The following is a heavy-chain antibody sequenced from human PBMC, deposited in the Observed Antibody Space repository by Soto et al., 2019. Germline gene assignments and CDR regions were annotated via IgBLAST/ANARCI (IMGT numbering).Heavy chain of an antibody. CDR1: GFSLRHRGMC. D-gene: IGHD3-22*01. J-gene: IGHJ4*02. CDR2: IDWDDDK. Sequence: SGPTRVNPTQALTLPCAFSGFSLRHRGMCVSWIRQPPGKALEWLALIDWDDDKYYSTSLKTRLTISKDTSKNQVVLTMTNMDPVDTATYYCARILYYYDSSGYYSLYYFDYWGQGTLVTVSS. CDR3: ARILYYYDSSGYYSLYYFDY. V-gene: IGHV2-70*01.